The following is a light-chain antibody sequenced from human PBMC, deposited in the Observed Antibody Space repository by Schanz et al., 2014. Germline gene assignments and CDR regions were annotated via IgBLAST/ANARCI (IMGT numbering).Light chain of an antibody. J-gene: IGKJ2*01. CDR3: QQYYKWPVT. CDR1: QSVSSN. V-gene: IGKV3-15*01. CDR2: GAS. Sequence: MTQSPATLSLSPGERATLSCRASQSVSSNLAWYQQKPGQAPRLLIYGASTRATGIPARFSGSGSGTEFTLTISSLQSEDFAVYYCQQYYKWPVTFGQGTKLEIK.